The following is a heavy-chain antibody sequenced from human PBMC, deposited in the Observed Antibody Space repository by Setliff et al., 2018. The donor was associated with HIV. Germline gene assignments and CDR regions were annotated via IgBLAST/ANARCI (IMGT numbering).Heavy chain of an antibody. CDR1: GGSISTYF. V-gene: IGHV4-4*08. CDR3: ARGSFIGDYYYFDY. J-gene: IGHJ4*02. Sequence: LSLTCTVSGGSISTYFWTWIRQPPGKGLEWIGYIYTSGSTNYNPSLKSRVTISVDTSKNQFSLKLNSVTAADTAVYYCARGSFIGDYYYFDYWGQGTLVTVSS. D-gene: IGHD3-10*01. CDR2: IYTSGST.